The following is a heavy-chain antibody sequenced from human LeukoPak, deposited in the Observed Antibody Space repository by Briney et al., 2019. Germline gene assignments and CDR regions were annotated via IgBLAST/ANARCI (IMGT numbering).Heavy chain of an antibody. CDR2: IYYSGIT. Sequence: SETLSLXCTVSGGSISSSSYYWGWIRQPPGKGLEWIGSIYYSGITYYNPSLKSRVTISVDTSKNQFSLKLSSVTAADTAVYYCARSRPSYYDILTGYYDFDYWGQGTLVTVSS. D-gene: IGHD3-9*01. CDR3: ARSRPSYYDILTGYYDFDY. V-gene: IGHV4-39*01. CDR1: GGSISSSSYY. J-gene: IGHJ4*02.